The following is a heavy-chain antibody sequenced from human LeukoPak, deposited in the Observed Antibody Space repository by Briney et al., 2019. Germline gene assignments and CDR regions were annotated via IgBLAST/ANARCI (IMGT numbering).Heavy chain of an antibody. D-gene: IGHD3-16*01. J-gene: IGHJ4*02. CDR3: VREGDFDY. V-gene: IGHV3-48*03. CDR2: ISSSGSTI. CDR1: GFTFSVYE. Sequence: GGSLRLSCAASGFTFSVYEMHWVRQAAGKGLEWVSYISSSGSTIYYADSVKGRFSISRDNAKNSLYLQMNSLRAEHTAVYYCVREGDFDYWGQGTLVTVSS.